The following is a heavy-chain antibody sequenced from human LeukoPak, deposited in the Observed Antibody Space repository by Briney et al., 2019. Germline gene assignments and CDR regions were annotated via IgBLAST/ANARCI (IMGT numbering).Heavy chain of an antibody. CDR2: ISTYNGNT. CDR1: GYTFTSYG. CDR3: ARGLQRRLYYGMDV. Sequence: GASVKVSCKASGYTFTSYGISWVRQAPGQGLEWMGWISTYNGNTKYAQKFQGRVTITADESTSTAYMELSSLRSEDTAVYYCARGLQRRLYYGMDVWGQGTTVTVSS. D-gene: IGHD5-24*01. J-gene: IGHJ6*02. V-gene: IGHV1-18*01.